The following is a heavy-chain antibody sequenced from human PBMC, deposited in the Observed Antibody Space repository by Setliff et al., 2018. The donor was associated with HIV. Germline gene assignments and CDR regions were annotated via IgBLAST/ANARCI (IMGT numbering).Heavy chain of an antibody. CDR1: GYSISSGYY. CDR3: ARIDSATRGTFDY. D-gene: IGHD6-25*01. J-gene: IGHJ4*02. V-gene: IGHV4-38-2*02. CDR2: IYHSGST. Sequence: TLSLTCTVSGYSISSGYYWGWIRQPPGKGLEWIGSIYHSGSTYYNPSLKSRVTISVDTSENQFSLKLSSVTAADTAVYYCARIDSATRGTFDYWGLGTLVTV.